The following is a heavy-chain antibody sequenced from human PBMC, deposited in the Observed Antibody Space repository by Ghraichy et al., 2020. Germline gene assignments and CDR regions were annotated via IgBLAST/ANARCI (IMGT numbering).Heavy chain of an antibody. Sequence: SQTLSLTCAISGDSVTSNSAAWTWVRLSPSRGLEWLGRTYYRSKWYNDYGGSVRSRVSVSPDTSKNQFSLKLNSVTPEDTAVYFCARAIDPPRAFDFWGQGILVTVSS. V-gene: IGHV6-1*01. CDR2: TYYRSKWYN. CDR1: GDSVTSNSAA. CDR3: ARAIDPPRAFDF. J-gene: IGHJ4*02.